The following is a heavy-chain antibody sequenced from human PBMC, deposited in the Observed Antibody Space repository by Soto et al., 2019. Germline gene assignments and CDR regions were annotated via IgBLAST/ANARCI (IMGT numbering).Heavy chain of an antibody. CDR1: GGSISSGGYY. Sequence: SETLSLTCTVSGGSISSGGYYWSWIRQHPGKGLEWIGYIYYSGSTYYNPSLKSRVTISVDTSKNQFSLKLSSVTAADTAVYYCARAPRFGLVARPDYWGQGTLVTVSS. V-gene: IGHV4-31*03. J-gene: IGHJ4*02. CDR3: ARAPRFGLVARPDY. D-gene: IGHD6-6*01. CDR2: IYYSGST.